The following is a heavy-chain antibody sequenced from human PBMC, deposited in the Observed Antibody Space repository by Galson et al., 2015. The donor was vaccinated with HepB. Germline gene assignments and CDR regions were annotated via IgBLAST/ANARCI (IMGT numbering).Heavy chain of an antibody. J-gene: IGHJ5*02. V-gene: IGHV1-3*01. CDR1: GYTFTSYA. CDR2: INAGNGNT. D-gene: IGHD5-12*01. Sequence: SVKVSCKASGYTFTSYAMHWARQAPGQRLEWMGWINAGNGNTKYSQKFQGRVTITRDTSASTAYMELSSLRSEDTAVYYCARGVDIGYNWFDPWGQGTLVTVSS. CDR3: ARGVDIGYNWFDP.